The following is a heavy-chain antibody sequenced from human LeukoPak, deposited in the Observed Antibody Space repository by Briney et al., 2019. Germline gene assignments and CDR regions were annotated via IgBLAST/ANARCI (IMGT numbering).Heavy chain of an antibody. Sequence: SETLSLTCAVYGGSFSGYYRSWIRQPPGKELEWIGEINHSGSTNYNPSLKSRVTISVDTSKNQFSLKLSSVTAADTAVYYCARSPSWVRGVTFDYWGQGTLVTVSS. J-gene: IGHJ4*02. CDR3: ARSPSWVRGVTFDY. V-gene: IGHV4-34*01. CDR1: GGSFSGYY. CDR2: INHSGST. D-gene: IGHD3-10*01.